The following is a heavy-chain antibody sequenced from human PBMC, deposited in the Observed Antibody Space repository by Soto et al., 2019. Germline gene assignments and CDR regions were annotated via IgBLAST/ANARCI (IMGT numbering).Heavy chain of an antibody. D-gene: IGHD3-3*01. CDR2: IYLGDSDT. CDR3: ARQEKETYYDFWSGYTNYYYYMDV. J-gene: IGHJ6*03. CDR1: GYSFTSYW. V-gene: IGHV5-51*01. Sequence: PGESLKISCKGSGYSFTSYWIGWVRQMPGKGLEWMGIIYLGDSDTRYSPSFQGQFTISADKSISTAYLQWSSLKASDTAMYYCARQEKETYYDFWSGYTNYYYYMDVWGKGTTVTVSS.